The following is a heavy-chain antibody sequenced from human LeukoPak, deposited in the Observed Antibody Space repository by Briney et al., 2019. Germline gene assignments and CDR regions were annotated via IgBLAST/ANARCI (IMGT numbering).Heavy chain of an antibody. Sequence: GESLQISCQASGYSFTSYWIGWVRQMPGKGLEWMGIIYPDDSDTRYSPSSQGQVTISADKSISTAYLLWSSLKASDTAMYYCARLVDTTMADYWGQGSLVTVSS. CDR2: IYPDDSDT. D-gene: IGHD5-18*01. V-gene: IGHV5-51*01. J-gene: IGHJ4*02. CDR3: ARLVDTTMADY. CDR1: GYSFTSYW.